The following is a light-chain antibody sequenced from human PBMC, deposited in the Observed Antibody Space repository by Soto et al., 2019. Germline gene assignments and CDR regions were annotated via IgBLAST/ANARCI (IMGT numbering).Light chain of an antibody. J-gene: IGLJ1*01. CDR2: EVS. Sequence: QSALTQPASVSGSPGQSITISCTGTSSDVGGYNYVSWYQQHPGKAPKLMIYEVSNRPSGVSNRSSGSKSGNTASLTISGLQAEDEAGYYCSSYTSSTFYVFGTGTKVTVL. CDR3: SSYTSSTFYV. V-gene: IGLV2-14*01. CDR1: SSDVGGYNY.